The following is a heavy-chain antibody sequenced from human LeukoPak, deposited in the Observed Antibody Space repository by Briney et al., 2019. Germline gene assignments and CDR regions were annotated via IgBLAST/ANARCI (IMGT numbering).Heavy chain of an antibody. CDR3: ATPIPNDSSGYYSR. Sequence: SVKVSCKASGGTFSSYAISWVRQAPGQGLEWMGGIIPIFGTANYAQKFQGRVTITADESTSTAYMELSSLRSEDTAVYYCATPIPNDSSGYYSRWGQGTLVTVSS. V-gene: IGHV1-69*13. D-gene: IGHD3-22*01. J-gene: IGHJ4*02. CDR1: GGTFSSYA. CDR2: IIPIFGTA.